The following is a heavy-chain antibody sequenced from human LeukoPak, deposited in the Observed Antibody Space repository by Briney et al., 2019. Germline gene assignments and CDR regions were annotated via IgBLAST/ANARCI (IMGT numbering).Heavy chain of an antibody. Sequence: PGGSLRLSCAASGFTFDDYGMSWVRQAPGKGLEWVSDINWNGGSTGYADSVKGRFTVSRDNAKNSLYLQMNSLRAEDTAVYYCARDRGIVVPGVSYYMDVWGKGTTVTVSS. D-gene: IGHD2-2*01. V-gene: IGHV3-20*04. CDR1: GFTFDDYG. CDR2: INWNGGST. CDR3: ARDRGIVVPGVSYYMDV. J-gene: IGHJ6*03.